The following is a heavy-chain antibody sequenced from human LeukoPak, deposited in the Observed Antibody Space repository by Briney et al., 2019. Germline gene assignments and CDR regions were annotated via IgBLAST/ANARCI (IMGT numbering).Heavy chain of an antibody. Sequence: GASVKVSCKASGYTFTSYGISWVRQAPGQGLGWVGWISAYNGNTNYAQKLQGRVTMTTDTSTSTAYMELRSLRSDDTAVYYCARGTRALYYDILTGWSSLDPWGQGTLVTVSS. CDR3: ARGTRALYYDILTGWSSLDP. V-gene: IGHV1-18*01. CDR2: ISAYNGNT. D-gene: IGHD3-9*01. CDR1: GYTFTSYG. J-gene: IGHJ5*02.